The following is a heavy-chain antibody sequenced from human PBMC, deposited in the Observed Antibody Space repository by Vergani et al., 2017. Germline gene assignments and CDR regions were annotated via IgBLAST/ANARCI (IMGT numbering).Heavy chain of an antibody. CDR3: AKVSGREVPAALLPNYFDY. CDR2: INSDGSST. CDR1: GFTFSSYW. V-gene: IGHV3-74*01. D-gene: IGHD2-2*01. Sequence: EVQLVESGGGLVQPGGSLRLSCAASGFTFSSYWMHWVRQAPGKGLVWVSRINSDGSSTSYADSVKGRFTISRDNAKNTLYLQMNSLRAEDTAVYYCAKVSGREVPAALLPNYFDYWGQGTLVTVSS. J-gene: IGHJ4*02.